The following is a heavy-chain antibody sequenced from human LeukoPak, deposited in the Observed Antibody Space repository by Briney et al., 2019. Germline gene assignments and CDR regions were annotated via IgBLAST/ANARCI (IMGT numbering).Heavy chain of an antibody. CDR3: ARDRVPEMATLDY. CDR2: ISSSSSYI. D-gene: IGHD5-24*01. V-gene: IGHV3-21*01. J-gene: IGHJ4*02. CDR1: GFTFSSYS. Sequence: PGGSLRLSCAASGFTFSSYSMNWVRQAPGKGLEWVSSISSSSSYIYYADSVKGRFTISRDNAKNSLYLQMNSLRGEDTAVYYCARDRVPEMATLDYWGQGTLVTVSS.